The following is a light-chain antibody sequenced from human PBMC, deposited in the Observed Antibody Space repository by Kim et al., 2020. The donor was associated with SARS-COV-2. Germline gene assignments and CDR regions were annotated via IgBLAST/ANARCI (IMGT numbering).Light chain of an antibody. J-gene: IGKJ4*01. CDR3: QQRRDWPLT. Sequence: LGPGERATLSSRASQSISNWLAWYQQKPGQAPRLLICDASNRATGIPARFSGSGSGTDFTLTISSLEPEDFAVYYCQQRRDWPLTFGGGTKVDIK. V-gene: IGKV3-11*01. CDR2: DAS. CDR1: QSISNW.